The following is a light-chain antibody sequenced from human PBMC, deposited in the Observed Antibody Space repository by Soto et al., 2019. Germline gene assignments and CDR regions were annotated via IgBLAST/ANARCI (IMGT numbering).Light chain of an antibody. Sequence: QSVLTQPASVSGAPGQRITISCTGTSSNIGGGYDVHWYQQLPGTAPKLLIYGNSNRPSGVPDRFSGSKSGTSASLAITGLQAEDEADYDFQSYASILSGAGAVFGGGTQLTVL. CDR3: QSYASILSGAGAV. CDR1: SSNIGGGYD. CDR2: GNS. V-gene: IGLV1-40*01. J-gene: IGLJ7*01.